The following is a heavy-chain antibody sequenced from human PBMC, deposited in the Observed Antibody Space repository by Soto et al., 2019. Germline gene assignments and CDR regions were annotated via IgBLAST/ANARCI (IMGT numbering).Heavy chain of an antibody. D-gene: IGHD3-22*01. Sequence: GASVKVSCKASGYTFTGYYMHWVRQAPGQGLEWMGWINPNNGSTNYAQKLQGRVTMTRDTSTSTAYMELSSLRSDDTAVYYCARDGYYAPFDIWGQGTMVTVSS. CDR2: INPNNGST. V-gene: IGHV1-2*02. CDR3: ARDGYYAPFDI. CDR1: GYTFTGYY. J-gene: IGHJ3*02.